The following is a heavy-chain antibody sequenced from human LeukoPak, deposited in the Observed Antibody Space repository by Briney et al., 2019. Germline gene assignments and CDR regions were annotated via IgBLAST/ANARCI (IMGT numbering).Heavy chain of an antibody. V-gene: IGHV4-30-2*01. CDR1: GGSISSGGYY. CDR2: IYHSGST. CDR3: AREERIDAFDI. D-gene: IGHD2-15*01. J-gene: IGHJ3*02. Sequence: SETLSLTCTVSGGSISSGGYYWSWIRQPPGKGLEWIGYIYHSGSTCYNPSLKSRVTISVDRSKNQFSLKLSSVTAADTAVYYCAREERIDAFDIWGQGTMVTVSS.